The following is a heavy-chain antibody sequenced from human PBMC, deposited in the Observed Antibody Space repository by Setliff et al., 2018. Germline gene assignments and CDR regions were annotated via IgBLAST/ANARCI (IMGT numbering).Heavy chain of an antibody. Sequence: SETLSLTCTVSGGSISTYYWSWIRQPPGKGLEFIGYVYYSGTTNYDPSLKSRVTISVDTPKNQFSLKLSSVTAADTAIHYCARGGTYRYFDYWGQGTLVTVSS. CDR1: GGSISTYY. J-gene: IGHJ4*02. CDR3: ARGGTYRYFDY. V-gene: IGHV4-59*01. CDR2: VYYSGTT.